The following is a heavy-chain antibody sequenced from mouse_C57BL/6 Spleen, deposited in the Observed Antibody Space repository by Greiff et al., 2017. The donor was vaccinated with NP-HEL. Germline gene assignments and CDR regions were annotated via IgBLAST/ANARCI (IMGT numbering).Heavy chain of an antibody. D-gene: IGHD4-1*01. Sequence: VQLQQPGAELVKPGASVKLSCKASGYTFTSYWMHWVKQRPGQGLEWIGMIHPNSGSTNYNEKFKSKATLTVDKSSSTAYMQLSSLTSEDSAVYYCARSQLTGTGGYFDVWGTGTTVTVSS. CDR3: ARSQLTGTGGYFDV. CDR1: GYTFTSYW. V-gene: IGHV1-64*01. CDR2: IHPNSGST. J-gene: IGHJ1*03.